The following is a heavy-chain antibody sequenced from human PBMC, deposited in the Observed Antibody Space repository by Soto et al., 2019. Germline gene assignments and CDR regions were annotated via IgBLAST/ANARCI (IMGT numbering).Heavy chain of an antibody. Sequence: QVQLVQSGAEVKKPGSSVKVSCRGSGGTFSNSAVSWVRQAPGHGLEWLGTIIPSSGTGNVAQKIQGRVTITADESTSTAYMEMRTLTSEDTAVYYCARLDYGDYNGGMDVWGQGTTVTVSS. D-gene: IGHD4-17*01. CDR1: GGTFSNSA. J-gene: IGHJ6*02. CDR2: IIPSSGTG. CDR3: ARLDYGDYNGGMDV. V-gene: IGHV1-69*18.